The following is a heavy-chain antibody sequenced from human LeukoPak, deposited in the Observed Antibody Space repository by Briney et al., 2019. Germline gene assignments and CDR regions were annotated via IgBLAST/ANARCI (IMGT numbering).Heavy chain of an antibody. CDR3: AKQGERGYSYGLPSFGS. J-gene: IGHJ5*01. CDR2: ITNSGDRT. V-gene: IGHV3-23*01. Sequence: GGSLRLSCAASGLTFSSSAMSWVRQAPGKGLEWVSSITNSGDRTYYADAVRGQFTISRDNSKSTLFLQMRSLRVEDTAIYYCAKQGERGYSYGLPSFGSWGQGTLVTVSS. D-gene: IGHD5-18*01. CDR1: GLTFSSSA.